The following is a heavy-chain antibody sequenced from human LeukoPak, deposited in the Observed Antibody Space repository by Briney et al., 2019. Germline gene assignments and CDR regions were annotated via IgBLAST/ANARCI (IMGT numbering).Heavy chain of an antibody. D-gene: IGHD1-7*01. CDR2: ISAYNGNT. V-gene: IGHV1-18*01. CDR3: ARNGFITGTTWFDP. CDR1: GYTFTSYG. J-gene: IGHJ5*02. Sequence: ASVKVSCKASGYTFTSYGISWVRQAPGQGLEWVGWISAYNGNTNYAQKLQGRVTMTTDTSTSTAYMELRSLRSDDTAVYYCARNGFITGTTWFDPWGQGTLVTVSS.